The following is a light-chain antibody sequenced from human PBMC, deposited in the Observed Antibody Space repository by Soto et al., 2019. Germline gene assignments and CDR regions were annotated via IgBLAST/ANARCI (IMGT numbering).Light chain of an antibody. CDR3: QVWDNSSGHQGV. Sequence: SYELTQPPSVSVAPGKTARITCGGDDIGSKSVHWYQQKPGQAPVLVISFDSDRPSGIPERFSGSNSGNTATLTISRVEAGDEADYYCQVWDNSSGHQGVFGGGTKLTVL. CDR1: DIGSKS. CDR2: FDS. V-gene: IGLV3-21*04. J-gene: IGLJ3*02.